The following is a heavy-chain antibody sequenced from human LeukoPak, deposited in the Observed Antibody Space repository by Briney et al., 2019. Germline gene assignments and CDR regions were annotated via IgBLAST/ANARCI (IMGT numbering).Heavy chain of an antibody. CDR3: ARRTYDFWSGYTQGAFDI. J-gene: IGHJ3*02. D-gene: IGHD3-3*01. V-gene: IGHV4-39*01. CDR1: GGSISSSSYY. Sequence: SETLSLTCTVSGGSISSSSYYWGWIRQPPGKGLEWIGSIYYSGSTYYSPSLKSRVTISVDTSKNQFSLKLSSVTAADTAVYYCARRTYDFWSGYTQGAFDIWGQGTMVTVSS. CDR2: IYYSGST.